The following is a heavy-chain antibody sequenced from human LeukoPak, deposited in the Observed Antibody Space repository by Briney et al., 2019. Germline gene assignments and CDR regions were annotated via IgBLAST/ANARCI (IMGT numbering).Heavy chain of an antibody. V-gene: IGHV1-2*02. CDR1: GYTFTGYY. Sequence: ASVKVSCKASGYTFTGYYMHWVRQAPGQGLEWMGWINSNSGGTNYAQKFQGRVTMTRDTSISTAYTELSRLRSDDTAVYYCARGGRLTMVRGIYYWGQGTLVTVSS. CDR3: ARGGRLTMVRGIYY. D-gene: IGHD3-10*01. CDR2: INSNSGGT. J-gene: IGHJ4*02.